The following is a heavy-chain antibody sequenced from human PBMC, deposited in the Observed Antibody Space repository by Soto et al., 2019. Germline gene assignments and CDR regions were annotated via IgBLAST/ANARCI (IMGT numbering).Heavy chain of an antibody. CDR2: ISRTGDTI. Sequence: GSLRLSCTASGITFSSFEMNWVRQAPGKGLEWVSYISRTGDTIYYADSVKGRFTMSRDNAKNSLYLQLYSLSAEDTAVYYCARDWSRLLKSWGQGTLVTVSS. J-gene: IGHJ5*02. CDR1: GITFSSFE. CDR3: ARDWSRLLKS. V-gene: IGHV3-48*03. D-gene: IGHD2-21*02.